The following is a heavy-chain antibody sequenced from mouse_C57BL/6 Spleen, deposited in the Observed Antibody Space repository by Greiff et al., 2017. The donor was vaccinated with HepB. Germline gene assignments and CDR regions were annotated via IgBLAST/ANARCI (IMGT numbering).Heavy chain of an antibody. D-gene: IGHD2-4*01. J-gene: IGHJ3*01. CDR3: AIYYDYGAWFAY. Sequence: QVQLQQSGAELVKPGASVKISCKASGYAFSSYWMNWVKQRPGKGLEWIGQIYPGDGDTNYNRKFKGKATLTADKSSSTAYMQLSSLTSEDSAVYFCAIYYDYGAWFAYWGQGTLVTVSA. CDR2: IYPGDGDT. CDR1: GYAFSSYW. V-gene: IGHV1-80*01.